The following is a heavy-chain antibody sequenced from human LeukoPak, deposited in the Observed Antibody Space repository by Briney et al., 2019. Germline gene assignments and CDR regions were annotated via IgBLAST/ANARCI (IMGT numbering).Heavy chain of an antibody. CDR3: ARGTHRSSSWYFYHNWFDP. CDR2: INHSGST. CDR1: GGSFSGYY. V-gene: IGHV4-34*01. Sequence: SETLSLTCAVYGGSFSGYYWSWIRQPPGKGLEWIGEINHSGSTNYNPSLKSRVTISVDTSKNQFSLKLSSVTAADTAVYYCARGTHRSSSWYFYHNWFDPWGRGTLVTVSS. J-gene: IGHJ5*02. D-gene: IGHD6-13*01.